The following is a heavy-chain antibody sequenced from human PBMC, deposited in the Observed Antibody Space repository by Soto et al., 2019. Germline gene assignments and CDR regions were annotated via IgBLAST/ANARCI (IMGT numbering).Heavy chain of an antibody. CDR1: GYTFTSYG. V-gene: IGHV1-18*01. CDR2: ISAYNGNT. J-gene: IGHJ4*02. CDR3: ARAGSYGPHPYKYYFDY. D-gene: IGHD5-18*01. Sequence: QVQLVQSGAEVKKPGASVKVSCKASGYTFTSYGISWVRQAPGQGLEWMGWISAYNGNTNYAQKLQGRVTMTTDTSAGTGYRELGSMSSDDTAVYYCARAGSYGPHPYKYYFDYWCQGTLVTVSS.